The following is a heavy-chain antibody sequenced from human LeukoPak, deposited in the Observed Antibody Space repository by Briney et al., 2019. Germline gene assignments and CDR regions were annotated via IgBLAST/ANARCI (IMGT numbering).Heavy chain of an antibody. D-gene: IGHD3-10*01. J-gene: IGHJ4*02. Sequence: GGSLRLSCAVSGFTFSNHAMYWVRQAPGKGLDWVAALSSDGSNKYFADSVKGRFTISRDNSNNALYLQMNSLRPEDAAVYYCARGVTMLRGGVDYWGQGTLVTVSS. V-gene: IGHV3-30-3*01. CDR3: ARGVTMLRGGVDY. CDR1: GFTFSNHA. CDR2: LSSDGSNK.